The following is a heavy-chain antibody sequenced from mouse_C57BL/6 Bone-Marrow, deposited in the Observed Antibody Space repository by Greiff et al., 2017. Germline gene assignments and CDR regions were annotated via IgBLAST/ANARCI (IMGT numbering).Heavy chain of an antibody. V-gene: IGHV1-18*01. CDR2: INPNNGGT. Sequence: VQLQQSGPELVKPGASVKIPCKASGYTFTDYNMDWVKQSHGKSLEWIGDINPNNGGTIYNQKFKGKATLTVDKSSSTAYMALRSLTSEDTAVYYCARKGGSPHFDYWGQGTNLTHFDYWGQGTTLTVSS. D-gene: IGHD1-1*01. J-gene: IGHJ2*01. CDR3: ARKGGSPHFDYWGQGTNLTHFDY. CDR1: GYTFTDYN.